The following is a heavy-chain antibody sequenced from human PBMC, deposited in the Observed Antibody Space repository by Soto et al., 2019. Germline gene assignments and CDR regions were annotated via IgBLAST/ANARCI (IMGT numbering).Heavy chain of an antibody. J-gene: IGHJ6*02. V-gene: IGHV3-33*01. Sequence: PVGSLRLSCAASGFTFSSYGMHWVRQAPGKGLEWVAVIWYDGSNKYYADSVKGRFTISRDNSKNTLYLQMNSLRAEDTAVYYCARDRIAAAGIHYYGMDVWGQGTTVTVSS. CDR2: IWYDGSNK. D-gene: IGHD6-13*01. CDR3: ARDRIAAAGIHYYGMDV. CDR1: GFTFSSYG.